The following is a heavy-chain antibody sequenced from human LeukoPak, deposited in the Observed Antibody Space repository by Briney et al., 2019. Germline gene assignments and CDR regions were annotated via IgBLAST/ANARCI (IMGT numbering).Heavy chain of an antibody. CDR2: ISGGGGST. CDR1: GFTSSTYA. D-gene: IGHD3-22*01. CDR3: AKHYDISGYYPY. Sequence: PGGSLRLSCAASGFTSSTYAMSWVRQAPGKGLEWVSAISGGGGSTHYADSVKGRFTISRDNSKNTLFLQMSSLRADDTAIYYCAKHYDISGYYPYWGQGTLVTVSS. V-gene: IGHV3-23*01. J-gene: IGHJ4*02.